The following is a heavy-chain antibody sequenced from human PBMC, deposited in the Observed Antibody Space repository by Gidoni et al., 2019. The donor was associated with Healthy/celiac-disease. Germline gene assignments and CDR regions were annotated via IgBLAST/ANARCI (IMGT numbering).Heavy chain of an antibody. CDR3: ARAAMTTVTFDAFDI. D-gene: IGHD4-17*01. CDR2: IYPGDSDT. V-gene: IGHV5-51*01. CDR1: GYSFTSYW. Sequence: EVQLVQSGAEVKKPGESLKTPCKGSGYSFTSYWIGWVRQMHGKGLEWMGIIYPGDSDTRYSPSVQGQVTISADKSISTAYLQWSSLKASDTAMYYCARAAMTTVTFDAFDIWGQGTMVTVSS. J-gene: IGHJ3*02.